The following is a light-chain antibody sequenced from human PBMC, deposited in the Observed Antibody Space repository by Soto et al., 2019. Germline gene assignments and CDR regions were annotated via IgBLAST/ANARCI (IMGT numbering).Light chain of an antibody. Sequence: DIQMTQSPSSLSASVGDRVTITCRASQTVNSYLNWYQQKLGQAPRLLIYAASTLQSGVPSRFNATGSGTDFSLSIHTLQPEDFAIYYCQQSYVTPWTFGQGTRVEI. CDR2: AAS. J-gene: IGKJ1*01. CDR1: QTVNSY. CDR3: QQSYVTPWT. V-gene: IGKV1-39*01.